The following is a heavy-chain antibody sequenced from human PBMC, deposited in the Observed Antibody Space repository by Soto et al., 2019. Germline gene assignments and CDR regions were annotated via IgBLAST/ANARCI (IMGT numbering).Heavy chain of an antibody. D-gene: IGHD4-17*01. J-gene: IGHJ6*02. CDR2: IYTSGST. CDR3: ARAGTVTHYYYGMDV. Sequence: SETLSLTCTVSGGSISSYYWSWIRQPAGKGLEWIGRIYTSGSTNYNPSLKTRVTMSVDTSKNQFSLKLSSVTAADTAVYYCARAGTVTHYYYGMDVWGQGTTVTNSS. CDR1: GGSISSYY. V-gene: IGHV4-4*07.